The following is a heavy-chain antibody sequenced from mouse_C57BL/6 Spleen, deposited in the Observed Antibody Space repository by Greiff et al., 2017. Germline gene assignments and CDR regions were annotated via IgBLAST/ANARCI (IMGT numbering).Heavy chain of an antibody. V-gene: IGHV1-4*01. CDR2: INPSSGYT. Sequence: QVQLQQSGAELARPGASVKMSCKASGYTFTSYTMHWVKQRPGQGLEWIGYINPSSGYTKYNQKFKDKATLTADKSSSTAYMQLSSLTSEDSAVYYCARRIYDGYYDYAMDYWGQGTSVTVSS. D-gene: IGHD2-3*01. J-gene: IGHJ4*01. CDR3: ARRIYDGYYDYAMDY. CDR1: GYTFTSYT.